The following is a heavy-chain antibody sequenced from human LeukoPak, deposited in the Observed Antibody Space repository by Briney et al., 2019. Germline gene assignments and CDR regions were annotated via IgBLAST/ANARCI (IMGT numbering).Heavy chain of an antibody. CDR2: MNPNSGNT. J-gene: IGHJ4*02. V-gene: IGHV1-8*01. Sequence: ASVKVSCKASGYTFTGYDINWVRQATGQGLEWMGWMNPNSGNTGYAQKFQGRVTMTRNTSISTAYMELSSLRSEDTAVYYCARGAGRCYCSSTSCCFDYWGQGTLVTVSS. D-gene: IGHD2-2*01. CDR1: GYTFTGYD. CDR3: ARGAGRCYCSSTSCCFDY.